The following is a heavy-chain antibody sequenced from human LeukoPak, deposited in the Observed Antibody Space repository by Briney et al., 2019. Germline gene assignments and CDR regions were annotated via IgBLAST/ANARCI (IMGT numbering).Heavy chain of an antibody. D-gene: IGHD6-19*01. Sequence: SETLSLTCAVYGGSFSGYYWSWIRQPPGKGLEWIGEINHSGSTNYNPSLKSRVTISVDTSKNQFSLKLSSVTAADTAVYYCARNAVAGNWFDPWGQGTLVTVSS. J-gene: IGHJ5*02. CDR3: ARNAVAGNWFDP. CDR2: INHSGST. CDR1: GGSFSGYY. V-gene: IGHV4-34*01.